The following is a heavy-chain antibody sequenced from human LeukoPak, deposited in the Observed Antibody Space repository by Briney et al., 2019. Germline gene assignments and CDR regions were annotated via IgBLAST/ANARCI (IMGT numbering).Heavy chain of an antibody. CDR2: ISGSGGST. CDR1: GFTFSSYA. V-gene: IGHV3-23*01. D-gene: IGHD4-17*01. J-gene: IGHJ6*02. Sequence: PGGSLRLSCAASGFTFSSYAMSWVRQAPGKGLEWVSAISGSGGSTYYADSVKGRFTISRGNSKNTLYLQMNSLRAEDTAVYYCANTRGDYVPYYYYGMDVWGQGTTVTVSS. CDR3: ANTRGDYVPYYYYGMDV.